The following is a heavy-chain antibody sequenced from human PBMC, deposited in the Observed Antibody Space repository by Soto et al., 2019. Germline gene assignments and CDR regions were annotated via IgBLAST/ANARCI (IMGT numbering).Heavy chain of an antibody. CDR1: GFTFSSYW. CDR2: IKQDESEK. J-gene: IGHJ5*02. CDR3: ARDSGWSYNWFDP. D-gene: IGHD6-19*01. Sequence: GSLRLSCAASGFTFSSYWMSWVRQAPGKGLEWVANIKQDESEKYYVDSVKGRFTISRDNAKNSLYLQMNSLRAEDTAVYYCARDSGWSYNWFDPWGQGTLVTVSS. V-gene: IGHV3-7*01.